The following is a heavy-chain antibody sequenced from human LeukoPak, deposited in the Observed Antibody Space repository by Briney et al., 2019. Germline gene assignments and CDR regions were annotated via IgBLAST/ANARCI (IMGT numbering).Heavy chain of an antibody. Sequence: PGGSLRLSCAASGFTFSDYTMNWVRQAPGKGLEWVSVIYSGGSTYYADSVKGRFTISRDNSKNTLYLQMNSLRAEDTAVYYCARSGIAAAGTWDAFDIWGQGTMVTVSS. CDR1: GFTFSDYT. D-gene: IGHD6-13*01. V-gene: IGHV3-66*01. J-gene: IGHJ3*02. CDR3: ARSGIAAAGTWDAFDI. CDR2: IYSGGST.